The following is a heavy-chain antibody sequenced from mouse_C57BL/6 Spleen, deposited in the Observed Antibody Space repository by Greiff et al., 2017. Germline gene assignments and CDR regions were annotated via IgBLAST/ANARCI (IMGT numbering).Heavy chain of an antibody. Sequence: EVQGVESGGGLVKPGGSLKLSCAASGFTFSSYSLPWVRQTPEQRLEWVATISDGGSYTYYPDNVKGRFTISRDNAKNNLYLQMSHLKSEDTAMYYCARDAGNDAMDYWGQGTSVTVSS. CDR1: GFTFSSYS. D-gene: IGHD2-2*01. V-gene: IGHV5-4*01. CDR2: ISDGGSYT. J-gene: IGHJ4*01. CDR3: ARDAGNDAMDY.